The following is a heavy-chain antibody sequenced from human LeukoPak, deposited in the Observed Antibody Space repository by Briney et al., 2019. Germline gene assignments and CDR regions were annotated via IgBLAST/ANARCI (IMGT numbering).Heavy chain of an antibody. CDR2: IWYDGSNK. V-gene: IGHV3-33*01. J-gene: IGHJ5*02. CDR3: AILREDDSSEP. CDR1: GFTFSSYG. Sequence: GGSLRLSCAASGFTFSSYGMHWVRQAPGKGLEWVAVIWYDGSNKYYADSVKGRFTISRDNSKNTLYLQMNSLRAEDTAVYYCAILREDDSSEPWGQGTLVTVSS. D-gene: IGHD3-22*01.